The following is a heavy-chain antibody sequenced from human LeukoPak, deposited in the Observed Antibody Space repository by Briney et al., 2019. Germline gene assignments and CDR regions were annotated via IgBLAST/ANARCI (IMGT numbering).Heavy chain of an antibody. V-gene: IGHV3-30*04. Sequence: GGSLRLSCAASGFTFSSYAMHWVRQAPGKGLEWVAVISYDGSNKYYADSVKGRFTISRDNSKNTLYLQMNSLRAEDTAVYYCAKARSGSYPQIDYWGQGTLVTVSS. CDR2: ISYDGSNK. CDR3: AKARSGSYPQIDY. J-gene: IGHJ4*02. CDR1: GFTFSSYA. D-gene: IGHD1-26*01.